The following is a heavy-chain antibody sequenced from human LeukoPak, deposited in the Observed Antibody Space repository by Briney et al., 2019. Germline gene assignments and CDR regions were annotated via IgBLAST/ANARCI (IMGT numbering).Heavy chain of an antibody. CDR1: GGTFSSYA. V-gene: IGHV1-69*13. J-gene: IGHJ6*02. CDR2: IIPIFGTA. CDR3: GRSGRWNYYYGTDV. D-gene: IGHD4-23*01. Sequence: ASVKVSCKASGGTFSSYAISWVRQAPGQGLEWMGGIIPIFGTANYAQKFQGRVTITADESTSTAYMELSSLRSEDTAVYYCGRSGRWNYYYGTDVWGQGTTVTVSS.